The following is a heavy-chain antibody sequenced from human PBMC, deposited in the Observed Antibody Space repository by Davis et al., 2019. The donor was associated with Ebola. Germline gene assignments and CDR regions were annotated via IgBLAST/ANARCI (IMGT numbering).Heavy chain of an antibody. CDR2: IYAGDSDT. Sequence: KVSCKGSGYGFADYWIAWVRQTPGKGLEWMGIIYAGDSDTRYSPSFEGQVTISVDRSITTAYLQWRSLRASDTAMYYCARLRSITRLTSFYYWGQGTLVTVSS. V-gene: IGHV5-51*01. CDR3: ARLRSITRLTSFYY. J-gene: IGHJ4*02. D-gene: IGHD3-10*01. CDR1: GYGFADYW.